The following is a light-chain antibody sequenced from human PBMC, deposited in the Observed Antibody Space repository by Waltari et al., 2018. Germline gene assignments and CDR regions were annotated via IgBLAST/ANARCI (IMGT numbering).Light chain of an antibody. V-gene: IGLV3-10*01. CDR3: YSSDSTGLRV. CDR2: EDT. J-gene: IGLJ1*01. Sequence: YELTQPPSVSVSPGQTARITCSGHELPRKYAYWFQQKSGQAPRLLMYEDTKRPSGIPERFSGSSSGTVATLTISGAQVDDEADYYCYSSDSTGLRVFGGGTTVVVL. CDR1: ELPRKY.